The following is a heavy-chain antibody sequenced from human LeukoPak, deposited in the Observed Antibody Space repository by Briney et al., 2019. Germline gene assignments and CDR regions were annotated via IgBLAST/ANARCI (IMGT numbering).Heavy chain of an antibody. V-gene: IGHV3-23*01. D-gene: IGHD3-10*01. CDR1: GFTLSNYA. CDR3: AKDRVDGSGSQFDS. J-gene: IGHJ4*02. Sequence: GGSLRLSCAASGFTLSNYAMTWVRQAPGKGLEWVSSITGSGALTYYADPVKGRFTISKDNAMDTLFLQMNSLRADDTDVYYCAKDRVDGSGSQFDSWGQGSLVTVS. CDR2: ITGSGALT.